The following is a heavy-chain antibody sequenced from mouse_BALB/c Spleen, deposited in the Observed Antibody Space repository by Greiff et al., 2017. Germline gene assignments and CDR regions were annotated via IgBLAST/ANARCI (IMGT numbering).Heavy chain of an antibody. CDR1: GFTFSSYG. Sequence: DVKLQESGGGLVQPGGSLKLSCAASGFTFSSYGMSWVRQTPDKRLELVATINSNGGSTYYPDSVKGRFTISRDNAKNTLYLQMSSLKSEDTAMYYCARDDPFAYWGQGTLVTVSA. CDR3: ARDDPFAY. CDR2: INSNGGST. V-gene: IGHV5-6-3*01. J-gene: IGHJ3*01.